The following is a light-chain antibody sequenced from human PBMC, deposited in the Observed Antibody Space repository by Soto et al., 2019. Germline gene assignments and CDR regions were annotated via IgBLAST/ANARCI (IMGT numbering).Light chain of an antibody. CDR2: GAS. Sequence: EIVMTQSPATLSVSPGERATLSCRSSQSVSSNLAWYQQIPGQAPRLLIYGASTRATGIPARFSGSGSVTEFTLTIRSLQSEDFAVYYCQQYNNWPPAFGQGTKVEI. CDR3: QQYNNWPPA. J-gene: IGKJ1*01. CDR1: QSVSSN. V-gene: IGKV3-15*01.